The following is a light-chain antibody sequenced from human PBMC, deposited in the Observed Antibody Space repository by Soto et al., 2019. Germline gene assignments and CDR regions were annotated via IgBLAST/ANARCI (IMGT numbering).Light chain of an antibody. CDR2: EGS. V-gene: IGLV2-23*03. J-gene: IGLJ1*01. Sequence: QSALTQHASVSGSPGQSITISCTGTSSDVGSYNLVSWYQQHPGKAPKLMIYEGSKRPSGVSNRFSGSKSGNTASLTISGLQAEDEADYYCCSYAGSSTFHVFGTGTKLTVL. CDR1: SSDVGSYNL. CDR3: CSYAGSSTFHV.